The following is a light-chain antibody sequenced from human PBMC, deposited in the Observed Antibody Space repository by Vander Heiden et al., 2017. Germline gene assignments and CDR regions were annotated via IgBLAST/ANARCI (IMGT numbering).Light chain of an antibody. CDR3: QQYNNWPPQYT. V-gene: IGKV3-15*01. CDR1: QSVSSD. J-gene: IGKJ2*01. CDR2: VAS. Sequence: EILMTHSPATLSVSPGERATLSRRASQSVSSDLAWYQQKPGQAPRLLIYVASTRATGIPARFSGSGSGTEFTLTISSLQSEDFAVYYCQQYNNWPPQYTFGQGTKLEIK.